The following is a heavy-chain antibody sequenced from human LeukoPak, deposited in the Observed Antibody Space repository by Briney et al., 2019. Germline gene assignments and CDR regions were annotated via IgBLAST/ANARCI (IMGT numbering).Heavy chain of an antibody. V-gene: IGHV4-34*01. CDR1: GGSFSGYY. Sequence: SETLSLTCAVYGGSFSGYYWSWIRQPPGKGLEWIGEINHSGSTNYNPSLKSRVTISVDTSKNQFSLKLSSVTAADTAVYYCARVRVTIFGVVLYYFDYWGQGTLVTVSS. CDR2: INHSGST. J-gene: IGHJ4*02. D-gene: IGHD3-3*01. CDR3: ARVRVTIFGVVLYYFDY.